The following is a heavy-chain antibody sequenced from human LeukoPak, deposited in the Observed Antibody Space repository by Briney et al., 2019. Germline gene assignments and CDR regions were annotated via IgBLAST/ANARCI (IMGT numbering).Heavy chain of an antibody. V-gene: IGHV3-15*01. D-gene: IGHD6-19*01. CDR3: TLHPWGSGWRGQPDY. CDR2: IKSKTDGGTT. Sequence: KSGGSLRLSCAASGFTFSNVWMTWVRQAPGKGLEWVGHIKSKTDGGTTHYAAPVKGRFTISRDDSRNTLYLQMNSLQTEDTAVYYCTLHPWGSGWRGQPDYWGQGTLVTVSS. J-gene: IGHJ4*02. CDR1: GFTFSNVW.